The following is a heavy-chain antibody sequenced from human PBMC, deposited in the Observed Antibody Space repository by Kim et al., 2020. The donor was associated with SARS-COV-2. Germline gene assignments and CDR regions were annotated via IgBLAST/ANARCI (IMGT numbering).Heavy chain of an antibody. CDR2: NYHSGST. D-gene: IGHD2-2*01. J-gene: IGHJ5*02. V-gene: IGHV4-4*02. CDR1: GGSISSSNW. CDR3: ASTVPAAIDWFDP. Sequence: SETLSLTCAVSGGSISSSNWWWCGRQPPGRGLEWIGGNYHSGSTNYHPSLKSRVTISVDKSKNPFSLKLSSVTAAATAVYYCASTVPAAIDWFDPWGQGTLVTVSS.